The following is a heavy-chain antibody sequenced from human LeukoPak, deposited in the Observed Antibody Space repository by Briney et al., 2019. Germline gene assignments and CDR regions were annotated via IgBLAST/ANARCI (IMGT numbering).Heavy chain of an antibody. J-gene: IGHJ4*02. D-gene: IGHD6-13*01. CDR2: INPSGGST. V-gene: IGHV1-46*01. CDR3: ARDKGPHDSSSWFNFDY. CDR1: GYTFTSYD. Sequence: ASVKVSCKASGYTFTSYDINWVRQAPGQGLEWMGIINPSGGSTSYAQKFQGRVTMTRDTSTSTVYMELSSLRSEDTAVYYCARDKGPHDSSSWFNFDYWGQGTLVTVSS.